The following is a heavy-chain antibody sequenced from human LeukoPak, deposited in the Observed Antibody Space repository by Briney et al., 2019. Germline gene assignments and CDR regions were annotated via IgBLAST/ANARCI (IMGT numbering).Heavy chain of an antibody. J-gene: IGHJ4*02. D-gene: IGHD5-18*01. CDR2: IYTSGST. CDR3: ARDRGYSYGIDY. CDR1: GGSISSGSYY. V-gene: IGHV4-61*02. Sequence: SQTLSLTCTVSGGSISSGSYYWSWIRQPAGKGLEWIGRIYTSGSTNYNPSLKSRVTISVDTSKNQFSLKLSSVTAADTAVYYCARDRGYSYGIDYWGQGTLVTVSS.